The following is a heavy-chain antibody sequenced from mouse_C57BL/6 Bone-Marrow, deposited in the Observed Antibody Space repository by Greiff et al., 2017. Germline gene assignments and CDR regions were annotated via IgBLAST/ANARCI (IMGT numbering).Heavy chain of an antibody. Sequence: VKLQESGAELARPGASVKLSCKASGYTFTSYGISWVKQRTGQGLEWIGEIYPRSGNTYYNEKFKGKATLTADKSSSTAYMELRSLTSEDSAVYFCAREGYYYGSWFAYWGQGTLVTVSA. CDR1: GYTFTSYG. V-gene: IGHV1-81*01. D-gene: IGHD1-1*01. CDR3: AREGYYYGSWFAY. CDR2: IYPRSGNT. J-gene: IGHJ3*01.